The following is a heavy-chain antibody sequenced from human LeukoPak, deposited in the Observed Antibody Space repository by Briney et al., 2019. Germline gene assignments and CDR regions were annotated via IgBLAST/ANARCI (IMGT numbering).Heavy chain of an antibody. V-gene: IGHV3-23*01. J-gene: IGHJ4*02. CDR3: GKSQGGSGSLAFDY. CDR1: GFTFSSYA. CDR2: ISGSGGST. D-gene: IGHD3-10*01. Sequence: GGSLRLSCAASGFTFSSYAMSWVRQAPGRGLEWVSAISGSGGSTYYADSVKGRFTISRDNSKNTLYLKMNSLRADDTAVFYCGKSQGGSGSLAFDYWGQGTLVTVSS.